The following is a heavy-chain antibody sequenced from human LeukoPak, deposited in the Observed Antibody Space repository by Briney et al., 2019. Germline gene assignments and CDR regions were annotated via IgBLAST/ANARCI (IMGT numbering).Heavy chain of an antibody. J-gene: IGHJ4*02. Sequence: SQTLSLTCTVSGGSISSGSYYWSWIRQPAGKGLEWIGRIYTSGSTNYNPSLKSRVTISVDTSKNQFSLKLSSVTAADTAVYYCARDVYAGNYVDYWGQGTLVTVSS. V-gene: IGHV4-61*02. D-gene: IGHD1-14*01. CDR2: IYTSGST. CDR3: ARDVYAGNYVDY. CDR1: GGSISSGSYY.